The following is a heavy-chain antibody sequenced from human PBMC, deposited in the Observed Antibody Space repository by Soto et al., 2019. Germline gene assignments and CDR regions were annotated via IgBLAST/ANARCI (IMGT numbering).Heavy chain of an antibody. V-gene: IGHV1-2*02. CDR2: IGPGSGAT. CDR3: GRGRSGQIVVFY. Sequence: ASVKVSCKASGYTFTGHYIHWVRQAPEQGPEWMGEIGPGSGATRYAQRFQGRVTMTRDMSITTVYMELNNLSPDDTAVYYCGRGRSGQIVVFYWGQGTPVTVSS. J-gene: IGHJ4*02. D-gene: IGHD1-26*01. CDR1: GYTFTGHY.